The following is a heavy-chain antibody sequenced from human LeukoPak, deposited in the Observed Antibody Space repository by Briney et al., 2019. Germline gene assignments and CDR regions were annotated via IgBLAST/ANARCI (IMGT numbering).Heavy chain of an antibody. Sequence: AASVTVSCKASGYTFTSYAMNWVRQAPGQGLEWMGWINTNTGNPTYAQGFTGRFVFSLDTSVSTAYLQISSLKAEDTAVYYCARDGRVVITRWFDPWGQGTLVTVSS. CDR1: GYTFTSYA. V-gene: IGHV7-4-1*02. CDR3: ARDGRVVITRWFDP. CDR2: INTNTGNP. J-gene: IGHJ5*02. D-gene: IGHD3-22*01.